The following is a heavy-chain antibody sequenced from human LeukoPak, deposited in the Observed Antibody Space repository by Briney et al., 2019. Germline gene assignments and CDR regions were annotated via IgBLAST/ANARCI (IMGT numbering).Heavy chain of an antibody. CDR3: AKDSGLAYCGGDCYSFGDY. D-gene: IGHD2-21*01. CDR1: GFTFSSYA. CDR2: ISGSGGST. V-gene: IGHV3-23*01. J-gene: IGHJ4*02. Sequence: GGSLRLSCAASGFTFSSYAMSWVRQAPGEGLEWVSAISGSGGSTYYADSVKGRFTISRDNSKNTLYLQMNSLRAEDTAVYYCAKDSGLAYCGGDCYSFGDYWGQGTLVTVSS.